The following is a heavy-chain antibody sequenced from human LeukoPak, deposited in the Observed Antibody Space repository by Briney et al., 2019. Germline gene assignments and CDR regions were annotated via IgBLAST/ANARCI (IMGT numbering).Heavy chain of an antibody. CDR1: GYSTNSAYY. J-gene: IGHJ4*02. D-gene: IGHD3-22*01. CDR3: AGAHDSSGYQAY. CDR2: IHHSGST. V-gene: IGHV4-38-2*02. Sequence: SETLSLTCTVSGYSTNSAYYWGWIRQPPGKGLEWIGSIHHSGSTYYNPSLKSRFTISVDTSKNQFSLKLISVTAADTAVYYCAGAHDSSGYQAYWGQGTLVTVAS.